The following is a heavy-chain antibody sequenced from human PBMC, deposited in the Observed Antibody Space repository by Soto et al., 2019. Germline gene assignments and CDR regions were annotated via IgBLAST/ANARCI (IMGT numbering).Heavy chain of an antibody. J-gene: IGHJ4*02. D-gene: IGHD7-27*01. V-gene: IGHV3-30-3*01. CDR3: ARDPKTSGGQHWAFNYFDS. CDR2: ISYDGTNK. Sequence: VGSLRLSCAASGFSFSISPMHWVRQAPGKGPEWVALISYDGTNKFYADSVKGRFTISRDNSKSTLYLQVDSLRPEDAAVYYCARDPKTSGGQHWAFNYFDSWGQGTLVTVSS. CDR1: GFSFSISP.